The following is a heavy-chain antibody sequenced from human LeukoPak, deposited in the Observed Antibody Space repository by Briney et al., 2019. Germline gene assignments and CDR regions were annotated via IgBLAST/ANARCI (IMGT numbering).Heavy chain of an antibody. J-gene: IGHJ6*04. V-gene: IGHV3-48*04. CDR2: VSSSSSTI. D-gene: IGHD3-10*02. CDR1: GFTFSSYS. CDR3: AELGITMIGGV. Sequence: GGSLRLSCAASGFTFSSYSINWVRQAPGKGPEWVSYVSSSSSTIYYADSVKGRFTISRDNAKNSLYLQMNSLRAEDTAVYYCAELGITMIGGVWGKGTTVTISS.